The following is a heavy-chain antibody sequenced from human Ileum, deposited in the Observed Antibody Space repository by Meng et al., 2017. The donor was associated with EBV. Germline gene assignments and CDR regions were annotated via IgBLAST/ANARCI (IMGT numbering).Heavy chain of an antibody. V-gene: IGHV3-30-3*01. CDR2: ISYDETTK. Sequence: QVQLVESGGGVVQPGRSLRLSCVASGFTFSSYVMHWVRQAPGKGLEWVALISYDETTKHYADSVKGRFTISRDNSKNTLYLQMSSLRPEDTAVYYCARPYVWGTYRPPGYWGQGTLVNVSS. CDR3: ARPYVWGTYRPPGY. CDR1: GFTFSSYV. J-gene: IGHJ4*02. D-gene: IGHD3-16*02.